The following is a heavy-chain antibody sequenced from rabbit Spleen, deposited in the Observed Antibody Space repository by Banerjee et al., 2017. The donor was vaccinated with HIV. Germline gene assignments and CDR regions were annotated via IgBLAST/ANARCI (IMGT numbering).Heavy chain of an antibody. D-gene: IGHD8-1*01. CDR1: GFSFSSNYW. Sequence: QSLEESGGDLVKPGASLTLTCTASGFSFSSNYWICWVRQAPGKGPQLSACIYTGTSGTTYYATWAKGRFTISKTSSTTVTLQMTSLTAADTATYFCARDTGSSFSSYGMDLWGPGTLVTVS. CDR2: IYTGTSGTT. V-gene: IGHV1S40*01. J-gene: IGHJ6*01. CDR3: ARDTGSSFSSYGMDL.